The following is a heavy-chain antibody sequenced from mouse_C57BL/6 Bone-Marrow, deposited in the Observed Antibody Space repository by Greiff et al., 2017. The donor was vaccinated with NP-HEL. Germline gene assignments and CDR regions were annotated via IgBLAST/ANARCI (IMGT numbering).Heavy chain of an antibody. CDR3: ARCDTTVPRFAY. J-gene: IGHJ3*01. V-gene: IGHV1-9*01. Sequence: VQLQQSGAELMKPGASVKLSCKATGYTFTGYWIEWVKQRPGHGLEWIGEILPGSGSTNYNEKFKGKATFTADTSSNTAYMQLSSLTTEDSAIYYCARCDTTVPRFAYWGQGTLVTVSA. D-gene: IGHD1-1*01. CDR1: GYTFTGYW. CDR2: ILPGSGST.